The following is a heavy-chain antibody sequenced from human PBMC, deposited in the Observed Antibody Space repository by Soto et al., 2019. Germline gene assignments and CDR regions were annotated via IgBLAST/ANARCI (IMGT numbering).Heavy chain of an antibody. CDR1: GFTFSSYG. Sequence: QVQLVESGGGVVQPGRSLRLSCAASGFTFSSYGMHWVRQAPGKGLEWVAVIWYDGSNKYYADSVKGRFTISRDNSKNTLYLQMNSLRAEDKAVYYCARERGLSGVVVEAATFWFDPWGQGTLVTVSS. CDR3: ARERGLSGVVVEAATFWFDP. J-gene: IGHJ5*02. CDR2: IWYDGSNK. V-gene: IGHV3-33*01. D-gene: IGHD2-15*01.